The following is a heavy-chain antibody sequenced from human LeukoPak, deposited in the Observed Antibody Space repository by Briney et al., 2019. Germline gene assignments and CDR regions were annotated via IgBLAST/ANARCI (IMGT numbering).Heavy chain of an antibody. V-gene: IGHV3-30*04. CDR1: GLTFSSYA. CDR2: TSFDGSDN. J-gene: IGHJ4*02. CDR3: ASEIIFGSFDY. Sequence: GGSLRLSCAASGLTFSSYAMHWVRQAPGKWLKWVAVTSFDGSDNYYADSVKGRFTISRDNSKNTLYLQMNSLRAEDTAVYYCASEIIFGSFDYWGQGTLVTVSS. D-gene: IGHD3-3*01.